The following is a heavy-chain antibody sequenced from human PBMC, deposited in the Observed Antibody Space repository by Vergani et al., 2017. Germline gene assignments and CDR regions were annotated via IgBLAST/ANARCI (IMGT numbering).Heavy chain of an antibody. J-gene: IGHJ4*02. Sequence: QVQLQESGPGLVKPSETLSLTCTVSGGSISSYYWSWIRQPPGKGLEWIGYIYYSGSTNYNPSLKSRVTISVATSTNQFSLRLSSVTAADTAVYYCARRGRRIFGVVSDSYYFDYWGQGTLVTVSA. V-gene: IGHV4-59*01. CDR2: IYYSGST. CDR3: ARRGRRIFGVVSDSYYFDY. D-gene: IGHD3-3*01. CDR1: GGSISSYY.